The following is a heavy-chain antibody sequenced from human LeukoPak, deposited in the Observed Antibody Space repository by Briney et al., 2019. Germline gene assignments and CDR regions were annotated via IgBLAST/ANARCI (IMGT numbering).Heavy chain of an antibody. J-gene: IGHJ4*02. CDR2: ISSSSSTI. CDR3: ARGPRGAVAPFCDY. D-gene: IGHD6-19*01. Sequence: GGSLRLSCAASGFTFSSYSMNWVRQAPGKGLEWVSYISSSSSTIYYADSVKGRFTISRDNAKNSLYLQMNSLRAEDTAVYYCARGPRGAVAPFCDYWGQGTLVTVSS. CDR1: GFTFSSYS. V-gene: IGHV3-48*01.